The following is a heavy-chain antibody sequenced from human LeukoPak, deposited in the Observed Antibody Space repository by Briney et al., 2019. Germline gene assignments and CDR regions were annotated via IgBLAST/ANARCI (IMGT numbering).Heavy chain of an antibody. J-gene: IGHJ4*02. Sequence: PGGPQTLPCAASGFPYSRYPKIWVRHAPGRGLEWVSDMSYSGGHTYYADSVKGRFNISRENSKNTLYLQMKRLRPEDRAVYYCAKDYYYDSSGYSPFDYWGQGTRVTVSS. CDR1: GFPYSRYP. CDR2: MSYSGGHT. CDR3: AKDYYYDSSGYSPFDY. D-gene: IGHD3-22*01. V-gene: IGHV3-23*01.